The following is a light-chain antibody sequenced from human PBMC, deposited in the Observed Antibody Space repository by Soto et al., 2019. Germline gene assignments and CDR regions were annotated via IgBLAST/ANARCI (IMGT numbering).Light chain of an antibody. CDR1: PSVSSY. J-gene: IGKJ2*01. Sequence: EIVLTQSPATLSLSPGERATLSCRASPSVSSYLAWYQQKPGQAPRLLIYDASNRAPGIPARFSGSGSGTDFTLTISSLEPEDFAVYYCQQRSNFSYTFGLGTKLEIK. V-gene: IGKV3-11*01. CDR3: QQRSNFSYT. CDR2: DAS.